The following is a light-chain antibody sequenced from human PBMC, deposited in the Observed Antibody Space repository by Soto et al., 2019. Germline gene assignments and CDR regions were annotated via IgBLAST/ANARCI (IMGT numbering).Light chain of an antibody. CDR3: QQYDQWPQT. Sequence: EIVMTQSPATLSVSPGERVTLSCRASQSVSSKLVWYQQKPGQAPRLLIYGASTRATSISARFSGSGSGTDFTLSISSLQSEDFALYYCQQYDQWPQTFGQGTKVDIK. V-gene: IGKV3-15*01. CDR1: QSVSSK. J-gene: IGKJ1*01. CDR2: GAS.